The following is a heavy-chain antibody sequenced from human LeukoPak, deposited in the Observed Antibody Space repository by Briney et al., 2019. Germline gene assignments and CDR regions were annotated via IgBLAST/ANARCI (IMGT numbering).Heavy chain of an antibody. CDR2: IIPIFGAA. J-gene: IGHJ6*01. CDR3: GGGISMVRGRGWFRP. D-gene: IGHD3-10*01. CDR1: GGTFSSRHA. V-gene: IGHV1-69*01. Sequence: GASVKVSCKASGGTFSSRHAISWVRQAPGQGLEWMGEIIPIFGAANYAQKFQGRVTITADESTSTAYMELSSLRSEDTAVYYCGGGISMVRGRGWFRPRGQG.